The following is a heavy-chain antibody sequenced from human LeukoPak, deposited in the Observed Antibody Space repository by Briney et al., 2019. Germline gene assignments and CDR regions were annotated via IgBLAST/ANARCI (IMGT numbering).Heavy chain of an antibody. V-gene: IGHV3-53*01. CDR2: IYSIGRT. D-gene: IGHD6-13*01. CDR3: ARGDSSSWYLGALDS. CDR1: GFTATSNY. Sequence: GGSLRLSCAASGFTATSNYMSWVRQAPGKGLEWVSVIYSIGRTYYADSVKARFTISRATSKNTLYLQMTSLRAEDTAVYYCARGDSSSWYLGALDSWGQGTMVTVSS. J-gene: IGHJ3*02.